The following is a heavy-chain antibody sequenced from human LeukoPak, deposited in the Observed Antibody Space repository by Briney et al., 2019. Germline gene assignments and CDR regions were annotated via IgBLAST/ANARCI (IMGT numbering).Heavy chain of an antibody. V-gene: IGHV4-34*01. J-gene: IGHJ5*02. Sequence: SETLSLTCAVYGGSFSGYYWSWIRQPPGKGLEWIGYIYHSGSTYYNPSLKSRVTISVDRSKNQFSLKLSSVTAADTAVYYCAREYYDFWSGNFDPWGQGTLVTVSS. CDR3: AREYYDFWSGNFDP. CDR1: GGSFSGYY. D-gene: IGHD3-3*01. CDR2: IYHSGST.